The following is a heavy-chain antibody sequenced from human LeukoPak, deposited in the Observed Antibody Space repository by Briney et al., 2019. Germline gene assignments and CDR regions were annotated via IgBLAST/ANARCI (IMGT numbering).Heavy chain of an antibody. Sequence: SETLSLTCTVSGGSISSSSYYWGWIRQPPGKGLEWIGSIYYSGSTYYNPSLKSRVTISVNTSKNQFSLKLSSVTAADTAVYYCASTTLYYYDSSSYYAGFDYWGQGTLVTVSS. D-gene: IGHD3-22*01. CDR3: ASTTLYYYDSSSYYAGFDY. CDR2: IYYSGST. V-gene: IGHV4-39*01. J-gene: IGHJ4*02. CDR1: GGSISSSSYY.